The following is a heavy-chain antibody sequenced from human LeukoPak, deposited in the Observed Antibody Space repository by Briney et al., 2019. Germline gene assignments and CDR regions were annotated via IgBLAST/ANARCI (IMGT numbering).Heavy chain of an antibody. CDR1: GFTFTNYW. J-gene: IGHJ6*02. V-gene: IGHV3-74*01. Sequence: GGSLRLSCAASGFTFTNYWMHWVRQAPGMGLVWVSRLPPDELDIIYADSVKGRFTVSRDNAKNTVYLQMNNLRAEDTAVYYCARDLGPWGYYYYGMDVWGQGTTVTVSS. D-gene: IGHD7-27*01. CDR2: LPPDELDI. CDR3: ARDLGPWGYYYYGMDV.